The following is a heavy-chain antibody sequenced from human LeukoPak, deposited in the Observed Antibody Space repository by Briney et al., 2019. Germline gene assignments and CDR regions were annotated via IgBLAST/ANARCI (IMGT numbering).Heavy chain of an antibody. CDR3: ARDHRSGSYYEFDY. J-gene: IGHJ4*02. CDR1: GYTFTGYY. CDR2: INPNSGGT. Sequence: GASVKVSCKASGYTFTGYYMHWVRQAPGQGLEWMGWINPNSGGTNYAQKFQGRVTMTRDTSISTAYMELSRLRSDNTAVYYCARDHRSGSYYEFDYWGQGTLVTVSS. V-gene: IGHV1-2*02. D-gene: IGHD1-26*01.